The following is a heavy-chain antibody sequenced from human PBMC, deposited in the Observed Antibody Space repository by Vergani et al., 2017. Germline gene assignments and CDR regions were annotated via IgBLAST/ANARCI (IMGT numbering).Heavy chain of an antibody. J-gene: IGHJ5*02. Sequence: EVQLEESGGGLVLPGRSLRLSCVASGFTSAGYAMHWVRQAPGQGLEWVSGLSWNSNSIGYADSVKGRFTISRDNAKNSLYLQMNSLRAEDTALYYCAKDLGTSSGGGWFDPWGQGTLVTVSS. D-gene: IGHD6-6*01. V-gene: IGHV3-9*02. CDR1: GFTSAGYA. CDR2: LSWNSNSI. CDR3: AKDLGTSSGGGWFDP.